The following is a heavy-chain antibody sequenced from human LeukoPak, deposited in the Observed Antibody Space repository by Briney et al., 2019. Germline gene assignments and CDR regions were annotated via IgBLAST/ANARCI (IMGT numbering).Heavy chain of an antibody. J-gene: IGHJ4*02. Sequence: ASVKVSCKASGYTFTGYYMHWVRQAPGQGLEWMGWINPNSGGTNYAQKFQGWVTMTRDTSISTAYMELSRLRSDDTAVYYCVTGSSERDYYESHTYYLGDSWGQGTPVTVSS. CDR3: VTGSSERDYYESHTYYLGDS. CDR1: GYTFTGYY. V-gene: IGHV1-2*04. D-gene: IGHD3-22*01. CDR2: INPNSGGT.